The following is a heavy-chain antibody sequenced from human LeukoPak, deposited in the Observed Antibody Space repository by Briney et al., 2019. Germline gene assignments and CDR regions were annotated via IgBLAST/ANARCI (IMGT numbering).Heavy chain of an antibody. Sequence: SVKVSCKASGGIFNTLAISWVRQAPGQGLEWMGRIIPILGTTNYAQKFQGRVTISADESTRTAYMELSRLRSEDTAMYYCARVDRDAEENFDCWGQGTLVTVSS. CDR1: GGIFNTLA. CDR3: ARVDRDAEENFDC. CDR2: IIPILGTT. D-gene: IGHD5-24*01. J-gene: IGHJ4*02. V-gene: IGHV1-69*11.